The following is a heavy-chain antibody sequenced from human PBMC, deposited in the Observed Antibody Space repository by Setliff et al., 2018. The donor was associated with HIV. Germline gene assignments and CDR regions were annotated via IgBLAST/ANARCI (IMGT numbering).Heavy chain of an antibody. J-gene: IGHJ1*01. CDR3: ATDGGLWFGRHSYLQN. D-gene: IGHD3-10*01. CDR2: INHSGST. Sequence: PSETLSLTCAVYGGSFSGYYWSWIRQPPGKGLEWLGEINHSGSTNYNPSLKSRVTISIDTSKNQFSLKVNSVTAADTAVYYCATDGGLWFGRHSYLQNWGQGTLVTVSS. CDR1: GGSFSGYY. V-gene: IGHV4-34*01.